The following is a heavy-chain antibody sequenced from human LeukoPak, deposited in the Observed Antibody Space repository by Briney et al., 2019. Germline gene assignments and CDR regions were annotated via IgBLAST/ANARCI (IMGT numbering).Heavy chain of an antibody. V-gene: IGHV1-8*01. J-gene: IGHJ6*03. CDR1: GYTFANYD. CDR2: MNPHSGNT. D-gene: IGHD2-15*01. CDR3: ARGVGGQEKFYYYYYMDV. Sequence: GASVKVSCKASGYTFANYDINWVRQASGQGLEWMGWMNPHSGNTGYAQNFQGRVTMTRNTSISTAYMELRSLRAEDTAVYYCARGVGGQEKFYYYYYMDVWGKGTTVTVSS.